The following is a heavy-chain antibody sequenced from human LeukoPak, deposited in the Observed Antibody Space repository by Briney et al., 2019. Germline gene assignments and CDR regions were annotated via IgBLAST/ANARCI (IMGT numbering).Heavy chain of an antibody. CDR3: AKENSGKYPDY. J-gene: IGHJ4*02. CDR2: ITGSGGYT. Sequence: GGSLRLSCTASGFTSANYAVSWVRQAPGKGWEWVSAITGSGGYTYYADSVKGRFTISRDDSKNTLYLQMNSLRAEDTAVYYCAKENSGKYPDYWGQGTLVTVSS. D-gene: IGHD1-26*01. CDR1: GFTSANYA. V-gene: IGHV3-23*01.